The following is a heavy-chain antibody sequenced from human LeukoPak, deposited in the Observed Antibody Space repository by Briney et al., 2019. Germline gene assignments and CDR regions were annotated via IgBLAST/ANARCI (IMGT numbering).Heavy chain of an antibody. CDR3: ARDRPYSDGMDV. V-gene: IGHV1-2*04. J-gene: IGHJ6*02. D-gene: IGHD2-21*01. CDR1: GYTFTGYY. CDR2: INPNSGGS. Sequence: GASVKVSCKASGYTFTGYYMHWVRQAPGQGLEWMGWINPNSGGSNYAQKFQGWVTMTRDTSISTAYMELSRLRSDDTAVYYCARDRPYSDGMDVWGQGTTVTVSS.